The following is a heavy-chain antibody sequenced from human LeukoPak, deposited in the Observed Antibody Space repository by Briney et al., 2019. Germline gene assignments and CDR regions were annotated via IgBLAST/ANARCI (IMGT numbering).Heavy chain of an antibody. CDR3: AKNSGGSCYSSPDY. CDR1: GFTFSSHA. J-gene: IGHJ4*02. V-gene: IGHV3-23*01. Sequence: PGGSLRLSCAASGFTFSSHAMSWVRQAPGKGLEWVSVICASGGSTYYADSMKGRFTISRDNSKNTLYVHMNNLRAEDTAVYYCAKNSGGSCYSSPDYWGQGTLVTVSS. D-gene: IGHD2-15*01. CDR2: ICASGGST.